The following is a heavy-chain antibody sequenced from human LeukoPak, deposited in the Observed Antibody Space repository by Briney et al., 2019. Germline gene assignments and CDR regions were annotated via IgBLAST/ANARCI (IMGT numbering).Heavy chain of an antibody. V-gene: IGHV3-21*01. CDR2: ISSSGSYI. Sequence: GRSLRLSCAASGFTFSSYAMHWVRQAPGKGLEWVSSISSSGSYIYYADSVKGRFTISRDNAKNSLYLQMNSLRAEDTAVYYCARGNYESDYWGQGTLVTVSP. CDR3: ARGNYESDY. CDR1: GFTFSSYA. D-gene: IGHD1-7*01. J-gene: IGHJ4*02.